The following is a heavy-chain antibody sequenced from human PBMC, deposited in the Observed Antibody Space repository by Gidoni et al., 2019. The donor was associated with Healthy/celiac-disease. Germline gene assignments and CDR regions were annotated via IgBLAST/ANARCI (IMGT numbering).Heavy chain of an antibody. CDR1: GFTFSSYS. Sequence: EVQLVESGGGLVKPGGSLRLSCAASGFTFSSYSMNWVRQAPGKGLEWVSSISISSSYIYYADSVKGRFTISRDNAKNSLYLQMNSLRAEDTAVDYCARGTTVTTSYYYYGMDVWGQGTTVTVSS. D-gene: IGHD4-17*01. CDR2: ISISSSYI. CDR3: ARGTTVTTSYYYYGMDV. J-gene: IGHJ6*02. V-gene: IGHV3-21*01.